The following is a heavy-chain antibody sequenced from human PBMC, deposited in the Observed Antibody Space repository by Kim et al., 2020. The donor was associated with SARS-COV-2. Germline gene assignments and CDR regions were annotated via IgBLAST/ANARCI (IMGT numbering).Heavy chain of an antibody. CDR1: GFTFSSYS. J-gene: IGHJ6*02. CDR2: ISSSSSYI. Sequence: GGSLRLSCAASGFTFSSYSMNWVRQAPGKGLEWVSSISSSSSYIYYADSVKGRFTISRDNAKNSLYLQMNSLRAEDTAVYYCARGGGYDSSGYGGYGMDVWGQGTTVTVSS. V-gene: IGHV3-21*01. D-gene: IGHD3-22*01. CDR3: ARGGGYDSSGYGGYGMDV.